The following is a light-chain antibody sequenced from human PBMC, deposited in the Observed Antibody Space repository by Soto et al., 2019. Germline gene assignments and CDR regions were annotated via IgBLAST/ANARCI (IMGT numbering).Light chain of an antibody. Sequence: EIVLTQSPGTLSLSPGERATLSCRASQTISSNYLAWYQQKPGQAPRLLIYGASSRATGIPERFSCSGSGTDFTLTISRLEPEDFAVYFCQRYGSSPPLTFGGGTTVEIK. J-gene: IGKJ4*02. CDR3: QRYGSSPPLT. CDR2: GAS. V-gene: IGKV3-20*01. CDR1: QTISSNY.